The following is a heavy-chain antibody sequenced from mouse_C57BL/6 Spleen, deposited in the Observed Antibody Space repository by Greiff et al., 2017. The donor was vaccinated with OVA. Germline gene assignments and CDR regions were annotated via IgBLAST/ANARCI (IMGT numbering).Heavy chain of an antibody. CDR2: IYYSGTI. Sequence: EVQLKESGPGLVKPSQTVFLTCTVTGISITTGNYRWSWIRQFPGNKLEWIGYIYYSGTITYNPSLTSRTTITRDTPKNQFFLEMNSLTAEDTATYYCARESYGSSHWYFDVWGTGTTVTVSS. CDR1: GISITTGNYR. V-gene: IGHV3-5*01. J-gene: IGHJ1*03. CDR3: ARESYGSSHWYFDV. D-gene: IGHD1-1*01.